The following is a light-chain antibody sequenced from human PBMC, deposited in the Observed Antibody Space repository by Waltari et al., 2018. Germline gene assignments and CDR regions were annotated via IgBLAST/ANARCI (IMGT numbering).Light chain of an antibody. CDR1: QPVSSNY. CDR2: GVS. CDR3: QQYGSLIT. Sequence: ELVLTQSPGTLSLSPGERATLSCRASQPVSSNYLAWYQQKPGQAPRLLIYGVSTRATGIPDRFSGSGSGTDFTLTISRLEPEDFAVYCCQQYGSLITFGQGTRLEIK. J-gene: IGKJ5*01. V-gene: IGKV3-20*01.